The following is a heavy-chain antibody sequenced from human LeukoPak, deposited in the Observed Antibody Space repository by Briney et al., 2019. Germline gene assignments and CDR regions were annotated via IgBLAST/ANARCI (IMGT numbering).Heavy chain of an antibody. Sequence: PETLSLTCAVYGGSFSGYYWSWIRQPPGKGLEWIGEINHSGSTNYNPSLKSRVTISVDPSKTQFSLKLSSVTAADTAVYYCARARGVVVPAAEIDYWGQGTLVTVSS. J-gene: IGHJ4*02. D-gene: IGHD2-2*01. CDR3: ARARGVVVPAAEIDY. CDR1: GGSFSGYY. V-gene: IGHV4-34*01. CDR2: INHSGST.